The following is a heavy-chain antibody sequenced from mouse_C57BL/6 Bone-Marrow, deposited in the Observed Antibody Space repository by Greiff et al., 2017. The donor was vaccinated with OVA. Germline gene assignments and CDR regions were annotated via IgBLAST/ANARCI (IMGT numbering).Heavy chain of an antibody. CDR1: GFTFSDYG. D-gene: IGHD1-3*01. J-gene: IGHJ4*01. CDR2: ISSGSSTI. V-gene: IGHV5-17*01. CDR3: ARSGYALYAMDY. Sequence: EVKLMESGGGLVKPGGSLKLSCAASGFTFSDYGMHWVRQAPEKGLEWVAYISSGSSTIYYADTVKGRFTISRDNAKNTLFLQMTSLRSEDTAMNYCARSGYALYAMDYWGQGTSVTVSS.